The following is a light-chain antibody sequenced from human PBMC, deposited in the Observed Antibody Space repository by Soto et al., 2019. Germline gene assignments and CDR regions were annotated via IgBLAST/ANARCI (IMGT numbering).Light chain of an antibody. Sequence: QSALTQPPSASGSPGQSVTISCTGTSSDVGGYNYVSWYQQHPGKAPKLMIYDVSKRPSGVSNRFSGSKSGNTASLTISGLQAEDEADYYCSSYTGSSTLVFGTGTKLTVL. CDR3: SSYTGSSTLV. CDR1: SSDVGGYNY. V-gene: IGLV2-14*01. CDR2: DVS. J-gene: IGLJ1*01.